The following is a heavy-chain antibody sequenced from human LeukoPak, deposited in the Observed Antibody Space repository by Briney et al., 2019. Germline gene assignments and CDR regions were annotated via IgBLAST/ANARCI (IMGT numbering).Heavy chain of an antibody. CDR2: IKQDGSEK. D-gene: IGHD6-25*01. V-gene: IGHV3-7*01. Sequence: GGSLRLSCAASGFTFSDYWMSWVRQAPGKGLEWVANIKQDGSEKYYVDSVKGRFTISRDSAKNSLYLHMNSLRAEDAAVYYCARDRLRSSAWVFDYWGQGTLVTVSS. J-gene: IGHJ4*02. CDR3: ARDRLRSSAWVFDY. CDR1: GFTFSDYW.